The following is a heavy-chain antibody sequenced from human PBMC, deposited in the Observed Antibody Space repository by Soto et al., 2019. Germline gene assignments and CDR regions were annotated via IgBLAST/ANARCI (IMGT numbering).Heavy chain of an antibody. CDR1: GFTFSSYG. J-gene: IGHJ4*02. Sequence: QVQLAESGGGVVQPGRSLRLSCAASGFTFSSYGMHWVRQAPGKALEWVAIISYDGSNQYYADSVKGRFTISRDNSKNTLSLQMNSLGPEDRAVYYCAKALGERSPDSYDHWGQGVLVTVSS. V-gene: IGHV3-30*18. CDR3: AKALGERSPDSYDH. D-gene: IGHD3-16*01. CDR2: ISYDGSNQ.